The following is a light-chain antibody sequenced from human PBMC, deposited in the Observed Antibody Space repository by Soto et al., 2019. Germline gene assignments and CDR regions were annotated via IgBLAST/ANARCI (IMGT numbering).Light chain of an antibody. J-gene: IGKJ1*01. CDR1: QSVSSK. CDR2: GES. CDR3: QQYNNWPWT. Sequence: EIVMTQSPATLSVSPGERATLSCRASQSVSSKLAWYQQKPGQAPRLLIYGESTRATGIPARFSGSGSGTEFTRAISSLQSEDFAVYYCQQYNNWPWTFGQGTKVEIK. V-gene: IGKV3-15*01.